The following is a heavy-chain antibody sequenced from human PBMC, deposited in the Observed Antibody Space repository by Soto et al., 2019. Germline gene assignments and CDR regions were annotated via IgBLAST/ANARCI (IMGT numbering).Heavy chain of an antibody. CDR1: GFTFSSYD. V-gene: IGHV3-13*01. D-gene: IGHD4-17*01. CDR2: IGTAGDT. Sequence: GGSLRLSXAASGFTFSSYDMHWVRQATGKGLEWVSAIGTAGDTYYPGSVKGRFTISRENAKNSLYLQMNSLRAGDTAVYYCARGGGYGDYGENWFDPWGQGTLVTVSS. CDR3: ARGGGYGDYGENWFDP. J-gene: IGHJ5*02.